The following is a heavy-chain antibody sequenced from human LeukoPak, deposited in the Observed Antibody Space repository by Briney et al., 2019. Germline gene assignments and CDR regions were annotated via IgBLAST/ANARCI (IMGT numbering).Heavy chain of an antibody. CDR1: GFTFSNYW. CDR3: AREQIFGVVIVKSYFDF. V-gene: IGHV3-7*01. J-gene: IGHJ4*02. Sequence: GGSLRLSCAASGFTFSNYWMSWVRQAPGKGLEWVANTKQDGSEKYYVDSVKGRFTISRDNAKNSLYLQVDSLRAEDRAVYYCAREQIFGVVIVKSYFDFWGQGTLVTVSS. CDR2: TKQDGSEK. D-gene: IGHD3-3*01.